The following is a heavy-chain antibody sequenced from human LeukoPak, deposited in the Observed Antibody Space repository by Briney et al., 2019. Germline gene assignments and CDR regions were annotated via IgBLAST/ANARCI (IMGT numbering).Heavy chain of an antibody. CDR3: TGQPSGWELPTDC. D-gene: IGHD1-26*01. Sequence: ASVKVSCKASGYTFTGYCMHWVRQAPGQGLEWMGWINPNSGGTNYAQKFQGRVTMTRDTSISTAYMELSRLISDDTAVYYNTGQPSGWELPTDCSGQGTLVTVSS. CDR1: GYTFTGYC. V-gene: IGHV1-2*02. CDR2: INPNSGGT. J-gene: IGHJ4*02.